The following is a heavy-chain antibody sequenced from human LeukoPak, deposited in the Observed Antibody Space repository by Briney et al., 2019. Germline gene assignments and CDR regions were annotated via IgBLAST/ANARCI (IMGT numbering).Heavy chain of an antibody. CDR1: GGSFSSYS. V-gene: IGHV4-59*08. D-gene: IGHD3-22*01. J-gene: IGHJ4*02. CDR2: IYSSGTT. CDR3: ARHSNGGGYYYDY. Sequence: PSETLSLTCAVYGGSFSSYSWSWIRQPPGNGLEWIGYIYSSGTTNYNPSLKSRVTISRHTSNNQFSLKLTSVTATDTALYYCARHSNGGGYYYDYWGQGTLVTVSS.